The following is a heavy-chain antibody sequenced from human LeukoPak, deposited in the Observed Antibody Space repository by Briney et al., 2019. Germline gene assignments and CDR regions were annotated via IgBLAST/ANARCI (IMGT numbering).Heavy chain of an antibody. D-gene: IGHD3-10*01. V-gene: IGHV4-39*07. CDR2: IYYSGST. CDR3: ARAMGSVLLWFGELLDY. Sequence: SETLSLTCTVSGGSISSSSYYWGWIRQPPGKGREWIGSIYYSGSTYYHPALKSRVTISVDTTKNEFSLQLSSVTAADTAVYYCARAMGSVLLWFGELLDYWGQGTLVTVSS. J-gene: IGHJ4*02. CDR1: GGSISSSSYY.